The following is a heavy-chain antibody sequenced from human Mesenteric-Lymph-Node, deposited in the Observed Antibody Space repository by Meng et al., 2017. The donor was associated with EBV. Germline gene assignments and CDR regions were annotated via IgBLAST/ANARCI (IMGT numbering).Heavy chain of an antibody. D-gene: IGHD1-1*01. Sequence: QVTLGRLGGRVKQPGPSVKVPCKASGYRFSDYYIHWVRQAPGQGPEWMGWINPKSGATNYAQNFQGRVTMTSDWSTRTAYMELTSLKSDDTAVYFCARGEIPTTYRKDALDVWGRGTTVTVSS. CDR1: GYRFSDYY. CDR2: INPKSGAT. CDR3: ARGEIPTTYRKDALDV. J-gene: IGHJ3*01. V-gene: IGHV1-2*02.